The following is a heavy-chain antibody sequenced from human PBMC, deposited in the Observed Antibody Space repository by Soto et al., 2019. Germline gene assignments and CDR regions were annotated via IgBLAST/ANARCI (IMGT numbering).Heavy chain of an antibody. CDR1: GFTFSSYA. CDR2: ISGSGGST. V-gene: IGHV3-23*01. CDR3: AKARYCSSTSCYYFDY. Sequence: GGSLRLSCAASGFTFSSYAMSWVRQAPGKGLEWVSAISGSGGSTYYADSVKGRFTISRDNSKNTLYLQMNSLGAEDTAVYYCAKARYCSSTSCYYFDYWGQGTLVTVSS. J-gene: IGHJ4*02. D-gene: IGHD2-2*01.